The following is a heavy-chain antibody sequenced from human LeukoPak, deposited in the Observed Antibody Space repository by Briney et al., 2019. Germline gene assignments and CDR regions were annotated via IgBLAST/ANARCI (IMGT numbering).Heavy chain of an antibody. CDR1: GVSFGGYF. Sequence: PSETLSLTCSAYGVSFGGYFWSWIRQPPGEGLEWIGEVNHSGSTNYNPSLKSRVTISVDTSKNQFSLKLSSVTAADTAVYYCARGAVRGARRGWFDPWGQGTLVTVSS. V-gene: IGHV4-34*01. CDR3: ARGAVRGARRGWFDP. J-gene: IGHJ5*02. CDR2: VNHSGST. D-gene: IGHD3-10*01.